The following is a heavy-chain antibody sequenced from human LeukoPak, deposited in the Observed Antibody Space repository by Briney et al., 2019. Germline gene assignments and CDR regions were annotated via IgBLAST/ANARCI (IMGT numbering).Heavy chain of an antibody. J-gene: IGHJ6*02. D-gene: IGHD4-17*01. Sequence: PGGSLRLSCAASGFTFSSYAMSWVRQAPGKGLEWVSVIRGTGGTTYYADSVKGRFTISRDNSKDTLYLQMNSLRAEDTAVYYCSNGGTVYYYGMDVWGQGTTVTVSS. CDR2: IRGTGGTT. V-gene: IGHV3-23*01. CDR1: GFTFSSYA. CDR3: SNGGTVYYYGMDV.